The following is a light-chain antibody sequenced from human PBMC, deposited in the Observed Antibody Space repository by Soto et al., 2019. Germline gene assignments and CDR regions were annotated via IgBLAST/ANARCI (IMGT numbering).Light chain of an antibody. CDR1: SSDVGGYNY. CDR3: SSYTSSSNPYV. Sequence: SSLTQPRSVSVSPGQAVTISCTGTSSDVGGYNYVSWYQQHPGKAPKLMIYDVSKRPSGVPDRFSGSKSGNTASLTISGLQAEDEADYYCSSYTSSSNPYVFGTGTKVTAL. V-gene: IGLV2-11*01. J-gene: IGLJ1*01. CDR2: DVS.